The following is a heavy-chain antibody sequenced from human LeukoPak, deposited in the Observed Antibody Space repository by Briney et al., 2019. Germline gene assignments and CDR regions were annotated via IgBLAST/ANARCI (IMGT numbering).Heavy chain of an antibody. Sequence: KPSETLSLTCTVSGGSIGSDDYYWSWIRQPPGKGLEWIGCIYYSGSTYYNPSLKSRVTISVDTSKNQFSLKLNSVTAADTAVYYCARGVERIFGVVNWFDPWGQGTPVTVSS. CDR1: GGSIGSDDYY. CDR2: IYYSGST. V-gene: IGHV4-30-4*01. CDR3: ARGVERIFGVVNWFDP. D-gene: IGHD3-3*01. J-gene: IGHJ5*02.